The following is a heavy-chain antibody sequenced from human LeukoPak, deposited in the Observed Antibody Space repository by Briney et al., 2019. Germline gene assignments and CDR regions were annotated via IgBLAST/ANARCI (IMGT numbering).Heavy chain of an antibody. CDR1: GFTFTSYG. V-gene: IGHV3-48*04. D-gene: IGHD6-19*01. Sequence: PGGSLRLSCTDSGFTFTSYGMNWVRQAPGKGLEWVSYISSTSGTIQYGDSVNGRFTIPRDNAKNSLYLQIDGLRAEDTAVYYCARVSFTSAWSFDYWGPGTLVTVSS. J-gene: IGHJ4*02. CDR2: ISSTSGTI. CDR3: ARVSFTSAWSFDY.